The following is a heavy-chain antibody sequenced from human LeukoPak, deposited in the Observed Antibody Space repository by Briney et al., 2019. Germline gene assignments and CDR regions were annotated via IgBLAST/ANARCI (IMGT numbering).Heavy chain of an antibody. J-gene: IGHJ4*02. CDR3: AKDMHYYDSSGYYDY. V-gene: IGHV3-9*01. CDR2: ISWNSGSI. D-gene: IGHD3-22*01. CDR1: GFTFDDYA. Sequence: GRSLRLSCAASGFTFDDYAMHWVRQAPGKGLEWGSGISWNSGSIGYADSVKGRFTISSDNDKNSLYLQMNSLRAEDTALYYCAKDMHYYDSSGYYDYWGQGTLVTVSS.